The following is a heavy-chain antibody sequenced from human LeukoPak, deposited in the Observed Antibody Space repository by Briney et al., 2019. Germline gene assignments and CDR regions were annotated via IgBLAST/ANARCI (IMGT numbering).Heavy chain of an antibody. CDR3: ARGSIVVVLTSYYYMDV. CDR2: INHSGST. CDR1: GGSFSGYY. V-gene: IGHV4-34*01. D-gene: IGHD2-2*01. J-gene: IGHJ6*03. Sequence: SETLSLTCAVYGGSFSGYYWSWIRQPPGKGLEWIGEINHSGSTNYNPSLKSRVTISVDTSKDHFSLKLSSVTAADTAVYYCARGSIVVVLTSYYYMDVWGKGTTVTVSS.